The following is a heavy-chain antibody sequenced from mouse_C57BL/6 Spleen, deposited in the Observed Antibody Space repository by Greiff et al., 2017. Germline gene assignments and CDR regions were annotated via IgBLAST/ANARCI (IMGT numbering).Heavy chain of an antibody. Sequence: QVQLQQSGAELVRPGTSVKVSCKASGYAFTNYLIEWVKQRPGQGLEWIGVINPGSGGTNYNEKFKGKATLTADKSSSTAYMQLSSLTSEDSAVYFCARSYYYGSSYSDYWGKGTTLTVSS. J-gene: IGHJ2*01. V-gene: IGHV1-54*01. CDR3: ARSYYYGSSYSDY. D-gene: IGHD1-1*01. CDR2: INPGSGGT. CDR1: GYAFTNYL.